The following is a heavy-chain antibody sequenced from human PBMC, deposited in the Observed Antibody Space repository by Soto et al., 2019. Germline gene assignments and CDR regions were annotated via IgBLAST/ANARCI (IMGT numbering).Heavy chain of an antibody. D-gene: IGHD1-26*01. Sequence: QVQLVQSGAEVKKPGASVKVSCKASGYTFTSYGISWVRQAPGQGLEWMGWISANNGNTNYAQKLQGRVTMTTDTSTSTAYMELRSLRSDDTAVYYCARGRYSGSWPAYYGLDVWGQGTTVTVSS. CDR1: GYTFTSYG. CDR3: ARGRYSGSWPAYYGLDV. J-gene: IGHJ6*02. V-gene: IGHV1-18*01. CDR2: ISANNGNT.